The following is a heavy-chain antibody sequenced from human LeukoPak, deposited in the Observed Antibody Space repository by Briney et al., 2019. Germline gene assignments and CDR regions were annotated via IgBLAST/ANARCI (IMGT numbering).Heavy chain of an antibody. J-gene: IGHJ4*02. CDR2: IYYSGST. V-gene: IGHV4-59*01. CDR3: ARVTGYVMEDYDY. CDR1: GGSISSYY. D-gene: IGHD6-13*01. Sequence: PSETLSLTCTVSGGSISSYYWSWIRQPPGKGLEWIGYIYYSGSTNYNPSLKSRVTISVDTSKNQFSLRLSSVTAADTAVYYCARVTGYVMEDYDYWGQGTLVTVSS.